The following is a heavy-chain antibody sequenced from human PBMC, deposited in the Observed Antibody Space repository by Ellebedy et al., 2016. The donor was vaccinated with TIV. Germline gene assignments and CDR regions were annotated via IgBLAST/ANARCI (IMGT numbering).Heavy chain of an antibody. Sequence: ASVKVSCKASGYTFTIYWIHWLRQAPGRRPEWMGWIKPGNGDSRSSQKVQGRVTLTRDTSASTAYMELGSLTTEDSAVYYCARGPSHGAFDIWGQGTMVTVSS. J-gene: IGHJ3*02. V-gene: IGHV1-3*01. CDR3: ARGPSHGAFDI. D-gene: IGHD6-6*01. CDR1: GYTFTIYW. CDR2: IKPGNGDS.